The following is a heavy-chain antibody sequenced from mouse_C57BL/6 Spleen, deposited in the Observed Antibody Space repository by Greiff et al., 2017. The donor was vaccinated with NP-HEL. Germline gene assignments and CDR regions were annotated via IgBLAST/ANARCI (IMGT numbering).Heavy chain of an antibody. J-gene: IGHJ3*01. Sequence: QVQLQQPGAELVRPGSSVKLSCKASGYTFTSYWMDWVKQRPGQGLEWIGNIYPSDSETHYNQKFKDKATLTVDKSSSTAYMQLSSLTSEDSAVYYYARTLGDCDAGFAYWGQGTLVTVSA. D-gene: IGHD2-4*01. CDR1: GYTFTSYW. CDR3: ARTLGDCDAGFAY. CDR2: IYPSDSET. V-gene: IGHV1-61*01.